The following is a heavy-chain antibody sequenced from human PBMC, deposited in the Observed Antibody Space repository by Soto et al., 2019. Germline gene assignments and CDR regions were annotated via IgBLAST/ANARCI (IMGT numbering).Heavy chain of an antibody. V-gene: IGHV3-53*01. J-gene: IGHJ6*02. CDR1: GFTVSSNY. CDR3: ARGGSSSRACYYGMDV. D-gene: IGHD6-6*01. Sequence: GGSLRLSCAASGFTVSSNYMSWVRQAPGKGLEWVSVIYSGGSTYYADSVKGRFTISRDNSKNTLYLQMNSLRAEDTAVYYRARGGSSSRACYYGMDVWGQGTTVTVSS. CDR2: IYSGGST.